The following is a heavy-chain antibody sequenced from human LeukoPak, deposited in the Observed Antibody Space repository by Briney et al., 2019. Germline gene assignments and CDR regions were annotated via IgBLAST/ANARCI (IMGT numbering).Heavy chain of an antibody. CDR1: GFTFSSYA. V-gene: IGHV3-23*01. D-gene: IGHD5-24*01. CDR2: ISGSGGST. CDR3: AKDVDGYNRGYSDY. J-gene: IGHJ4*02. Sequence: GGSLRLSCAASGFTFSSYAMSWVRQAPGKGLEWVSAISGSGGSTYYADSVKGRFTISRDNSKNTLYLQMNSLRAEDTAVYYCAKDVDGYNRGYSDYWGQGTLVTVSS.